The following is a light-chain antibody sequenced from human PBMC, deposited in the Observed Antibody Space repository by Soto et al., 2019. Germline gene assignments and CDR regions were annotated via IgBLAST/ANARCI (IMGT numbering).Light chain of an antibody. CDR1: SSNIGSNY. Sequence: QSVLTQPPSASGTPGQRVTISCSGSSSNIGSNYVYWYQQLSKDPKLLIYSNDQRPSGVPDRFSASKSGTSASLAISGLQSEDEADYYCASWDDSLNGHVFGTGTKVTVL. V-gene: IGLV1-44*01. CDR3: ASWDDSLNGHV. CDR2: SND. J-gene: IGLJ1*01.